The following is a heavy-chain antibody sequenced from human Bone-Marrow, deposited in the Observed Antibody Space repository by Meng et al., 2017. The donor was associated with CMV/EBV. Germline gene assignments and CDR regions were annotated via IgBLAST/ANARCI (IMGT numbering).Heavy chain of an antibody. D-gene: IGHD3-3*01. CDR2: ISYDGSNK. CDR3: VRAQDDFWSGDCMGRTNEGSGMDV. CDR1: GFTFSSYA. Sequence: GGSLRLSCAASGFTFSSYAMHWVRQAPGKGLEWVSVISYDGSNKYYADSVKGRFTISRDNSKNTLYLQMNCLRAEDTAVYYCVRAQDDFWSGDCMGRTNEGSGMDVWGQGTTVTVSS. V-gene: IGHV3-30-3*01. J-gene: IGHJ6*02.